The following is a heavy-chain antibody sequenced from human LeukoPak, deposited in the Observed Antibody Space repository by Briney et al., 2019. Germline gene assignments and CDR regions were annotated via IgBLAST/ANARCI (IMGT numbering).Heavy chain of an antibody. CDR2: IYYSGST. Sequence: PSETLSLTCTVSGGSISSYYWSWIRQPPGKGLEWIGYIYYSGSTNYNPSLKSRVTMSVDTSKNQFSLKLSSVTAADTAVYYCARQRGSGYYGYGFDYWGQGTLVTVSS. J-gene: IGHJ4*02. V-gene: IGHV4-59*08. CDR1: GGSISSYY. D-gene: IGHD3-22*01. CDR3: ARQRGSGYYGYGFDY.